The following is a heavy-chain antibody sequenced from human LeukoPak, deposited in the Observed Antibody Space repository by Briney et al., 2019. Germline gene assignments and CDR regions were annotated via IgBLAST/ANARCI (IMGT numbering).Heavy chain of an antibody. CDR2: IYPGDSDT. J-gene: IGHJ4*02. D-gene: IGHD3-9*01. V-gene: IGHV5-51*04. Sequence: GESLKISCKGSGYSFTSYWIGWVRQMPGKGLEWMGIIYPGDSDTRYSPSFQGQVTISADKPSSTAYLQWSSLKASDTAMYYCARSLGITIFGLGYWGQGTLVIVPP. CDR3: ARSLGITIFGLGY. CDR1: GYSFTSYW.